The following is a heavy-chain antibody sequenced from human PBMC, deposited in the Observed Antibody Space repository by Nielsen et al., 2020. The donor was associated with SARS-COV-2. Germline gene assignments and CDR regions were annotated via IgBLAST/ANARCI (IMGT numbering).Heavy chain of an antibody. CDR2: ISWNSGSI. CDR1: GFTFDDYA. CDR3: TKDNPQGDY. V-gene: IGHV3-9*01. Sequence: SLKISCAASGFTFDDYAMHWVRQAPGKGLEWVSGISWNSGSIGYADSVKGRFTISRDNAKNTLYLQMNGLRVEDTALYYCTKDNPQGDYWGQGTLVTVSS. J-gene: IGHJ4*02.